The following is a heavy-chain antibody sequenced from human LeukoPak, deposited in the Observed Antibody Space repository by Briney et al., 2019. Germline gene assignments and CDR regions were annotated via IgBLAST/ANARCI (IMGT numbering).Heavy chain of an antibody. CDR2: ISSSSSTI. CDR3: ARRYNWIFDY. V-gene: IGHV3-48*01. J-gene: IGHJ4*02. D-gene: IGHD1-20*01. CDR1: GFTFSSYS. Sequence: PGGSLGLSCAASGFTFSSYSMNWVRQAPGKGLEWVSYISSSSSTIYYADSVKGRFTISRDNAKNSLYLQMNSVRAEDTAVYYCARRYNWIFDYWGQGTLVTVSS.